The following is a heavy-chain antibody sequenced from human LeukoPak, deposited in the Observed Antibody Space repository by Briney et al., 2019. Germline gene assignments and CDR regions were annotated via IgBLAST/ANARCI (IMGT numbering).Heavy chain of an antibody. CDR1: GFTVSSNY. Sequence: GGSLRLSCAVSGFTVSSNYMSCVRQAPGKGLEWVSVIYSDGSAYYADSVKGRFTISRDNTKNTLNLQLNSLRAEDTAVYFCATVRYFDWVNDYWGQGTLVTVSS. CDR2: IYSDGSA. V-gene: IGHV3-66*01. D-gene: IGHD3-9*01. J-gene: IGHJ4*02. CDR3: ATVRYFDWVNDY.